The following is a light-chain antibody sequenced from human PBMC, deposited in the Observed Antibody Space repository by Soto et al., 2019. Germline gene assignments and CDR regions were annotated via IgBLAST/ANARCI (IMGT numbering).Light chain of an antibody. J-gene: IGLJ1*01. CDR2: GNT. Sequence: QSVLPQPPSVSGAPGQRVTISCTGSSSNIGAGYEVHWFQQLPGTAPKLLIYGNTNRPSGVPDRFSGSKSDTSASLAITGLQPEDEADYYCQSYDSSLSVLYVFGTGTKVTVL. CDR3: QSYDSSLSVLYV. V-gene: IGLV1-40*01. CDR1: SSNIGAGYE.